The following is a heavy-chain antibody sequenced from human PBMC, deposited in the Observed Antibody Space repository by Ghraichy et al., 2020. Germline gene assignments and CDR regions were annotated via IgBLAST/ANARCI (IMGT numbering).Heavy chain of an antibody. V-gene: IGHV3-23*01. CDR2: ISSSNNGATT. J-gene: IGHJ4*02. CDR1: GFTFSSYA. Sequence: GSLRLSCAASGFTFSSYAMNWVRQAPGKGLEWVSVISSSNNGATTYYADSVQGRFTISRDNSKNTLYLQMNSLRVEDTAVYYCAKCGSRMSCRSFDYWGQGTLVTVSS. CDR3: AKCGSRMSCRSFDY. D-gene: IGHD3-10*01.